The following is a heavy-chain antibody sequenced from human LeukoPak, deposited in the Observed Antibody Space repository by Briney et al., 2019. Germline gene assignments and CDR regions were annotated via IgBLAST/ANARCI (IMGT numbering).Heavy chain of an antibody. V-gene: IGHV1-69*05. Sequence: ASVKVSCKASGGTFSSYAISWVRQAPGQGLEWMGGIIPIFGTANYAQKFQGRVTITTDESTSTAYMELSSLRSEDTAVYYCARGDPAMGPRDYYYYYMDVWGKGTTVTVSS. J-gene: IGHJ6*03. CDR2: IIPIFGTA. CDR1: GGTFSSYA. D-gene: IGHD5-18*01. CDR3: ARGDPAMGPRDYYYYYMDV.